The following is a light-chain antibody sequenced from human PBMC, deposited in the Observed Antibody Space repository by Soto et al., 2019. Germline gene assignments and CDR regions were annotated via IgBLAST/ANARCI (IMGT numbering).Light chain of an antibody. CDR3: QQYNDYSWT. CDR1: QSISIW. Sequence: DIHMTQSPSTLSASVGDRVTITCRASQSISIWLAWYQQKPGRAPNLLIYGTSSLESGVPSRFRGSGSGTEFTLTISSLQPDDFATYYCQQYNDYSWTFGQGTKVEIK. J-gene: IGKJ1*01. CDR2: GTS. V-gene: IGKV1-5*03.